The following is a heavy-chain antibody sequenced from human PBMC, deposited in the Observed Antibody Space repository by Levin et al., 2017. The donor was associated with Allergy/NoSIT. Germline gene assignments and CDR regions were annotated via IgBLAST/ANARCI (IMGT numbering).Heavy chain of an antibody. J-gene: IGHJ4*02. V-gene: IGHV3-7*01. CDR3: ARGSRYCTNGVCYIVQNY. CDR1: GFTFSSYW. CDR2: IKQDGSEK. D-gene: IGHD2-8*01. Sequence: PGGSLRLSCAASGFTFSSYWMSWVRQAPGKGLEWVANIKQDGSEKYYVDSVKGRFTISRDNAKNSLYLQMNSLRAEDTAVYYCARGSRYCTNGVCYIVQNYWGQGTLVTVSS.